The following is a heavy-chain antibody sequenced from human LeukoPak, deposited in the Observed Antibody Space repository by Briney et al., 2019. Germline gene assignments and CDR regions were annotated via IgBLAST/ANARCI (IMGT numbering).Heavy chain of an antibody. Sequence: ASVKVSCKASGYTFTGYYMHWVRQAPGQELEWMGWINPNSGGTNYAQKFQGRVTMTRDTSISTAYMELSRLRSDDTAVYYCARDIDYDSSDLFDPWGQGTLVTVSS. V-gene: IGHV1-2*02. D-gene: IGHD3-22*01. CDR3: ARDIDYDSSDLFDP. CDR2: INPNSGGT. J-gene: IGHJ5*02. CDR1: GYTFTGYY.